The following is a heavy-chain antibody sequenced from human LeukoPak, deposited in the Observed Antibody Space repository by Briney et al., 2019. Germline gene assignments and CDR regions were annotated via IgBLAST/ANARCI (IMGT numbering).Heavy chain of an antibody. CDR2: IRYDGSNK. CDR3: AKVVLSAVAGKKYNWFDP. J-gene: IGHJ5*02. D-gene: IGHD6-19*01. Sequence: GGSLRLSCAASGFTFSSYGMHWVRQAPGKGLEWVAFIRYDGSNKYYADSVKGRFTISRDNSKNTLYLQMNSLRAEDTAVYYCAKVVLSAVAGKKYNWFDPWGQGTLVTVSS. CDR1: GFTFSSYG. V-gene: IGHV3-30*02.